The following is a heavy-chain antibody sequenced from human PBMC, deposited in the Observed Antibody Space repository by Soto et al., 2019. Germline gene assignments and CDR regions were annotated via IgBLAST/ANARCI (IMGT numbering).Heavy chain of an antibody. CDR1: GFTFSSYA. D-gene: IGHD6-19*01. Sequence: GGSLRLSCAASGFTFSSYAMSWVRQAPGKGLECVSGISGSGGNTYSADSVKGRFTISRDNSKNTLYLQMNSLRAEDTAVYYCAKFSSGWYNGFDPWGQGTLVTVSS. CDR3: AKFSSGWYNGFDP. J-gene: IGHJ5*02. CDR2: ISGSGGNT. V-gene: IGHV3-23*01.